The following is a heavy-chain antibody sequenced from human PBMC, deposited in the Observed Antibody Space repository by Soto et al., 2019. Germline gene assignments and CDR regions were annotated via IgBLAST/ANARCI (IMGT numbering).Heavy chain of an antibody. CDR2: MYYSGSA. Sequence: QVQLQESGPGLVKPSQTLSLTCTVSGGSISSGGYYWSWIRQHPGKGLEWIGYMYYSGSAYYNPSLKSRVTISVDTSKNQFSLKLSSVTAADTAVYYCAIGSTSLGMNVWGQGTTVTVSS. CDR3: AIGSTSLGMNV. D-gene: IGHD2-2*01. J-gene: IGHJ6*02. CDR1: GGSISSGGYY. V-gene: IGHV4-31*03.